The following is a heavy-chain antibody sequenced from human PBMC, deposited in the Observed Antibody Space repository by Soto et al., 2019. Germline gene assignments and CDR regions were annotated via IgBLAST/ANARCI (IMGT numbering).Heavy chain of an antibody. CDR2: IKQDGSEK. CDR3: AREIRYLYYYYMAV. D-gene: IGHD4-17*01. CDR1: GFTFSSYW. V-gene: IGHV3-7*01. J-gene: IGHJ6*03. Sequence: EVQLVESGGGLVQPGGSLRLSCAASGFTFSSYWMSWVRQAPGKGLEWVANIKQDGSEKYYVDSVKGRFTISRDNAKNSLYLQMNSLRAEETAVYYCAREIRYLYYYYMAVWGKGTTVTVSS.